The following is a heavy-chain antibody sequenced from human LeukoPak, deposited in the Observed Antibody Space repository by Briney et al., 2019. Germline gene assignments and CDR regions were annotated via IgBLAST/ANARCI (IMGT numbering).Heavy chain of an antibody. J-gene: IGHJ5*02. CDR1: GGSFSGYY. V-gene: IGHV4-34*01. D-gene: IGHD3-10*01. CDR3: ARGVLLWFGEPRGRWFDP. CDR2: INHSGST. Sequence: SETLSLTCAVYGGSFSGYYWSWIRQPPGKGLEWIGEINHSGSTNYNPSLKSRVTISVDTSKNQFSLKLSSVTAADTAVYYCARGVLLWFGEPRGRWFDPWGQGTLVTVSS.